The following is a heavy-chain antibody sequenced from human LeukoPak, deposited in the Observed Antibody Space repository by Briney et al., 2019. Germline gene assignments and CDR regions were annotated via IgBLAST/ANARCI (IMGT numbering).Heavy chain of an antibody. D-gene: IGHD6-13*01. J-gene: IGHJ3*02. V-gene: IGHV4-34*01. Sequence: PSETLSLTCTVYRGSFSGYYWSWIRQPPEKGLEWIGEINHSGSTNYNPSLKSRVTISVDTSKNQFSLKLSSMTAADTAVYYCASRVSRQQLVLRAFDIWGQGTMVTVSS. CDR2: INHSGST. CDR1: RGSFSGYY. CDR3: ASRVSRQQLVLRAFDI.